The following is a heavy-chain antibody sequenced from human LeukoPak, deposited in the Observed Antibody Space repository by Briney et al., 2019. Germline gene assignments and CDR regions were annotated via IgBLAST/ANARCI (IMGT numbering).Heavy chain of an antibody. CDR3: ARHQSGSYSRFDY. V-gene: IGHV5-51*01. CDR2: IYPGDSDT. CDR1: GYSFTSYW. J-gene: IGHJ4*02. Sequence: GESLKISWKGSGYSFTSYWIGWVRQMPGKGLEWIGIIYPGDSDTRYSPSFQGQVTISADKSISTAYLQWSSLKASDTAMYYCARHQSGSYSRFDYWGQGTLVTVSS. D-gene: IGHD1-26*01.